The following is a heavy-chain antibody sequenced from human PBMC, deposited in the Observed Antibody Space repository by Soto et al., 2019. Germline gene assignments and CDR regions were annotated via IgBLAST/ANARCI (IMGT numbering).Heavy chain of an antibody. CDR2: IWYDGSNK. J-gene: IGHJ4*02. D-gene: IGHD6-19*01. CDR1: GFSFNSYG. V-gene: IGHV3-33*01. Sequence: QVQLVESGGGVVQPGRPLRLSCAASGFSFNSYGMHWVRQAPGKGLEWVAVIWYDGSNKYYADSAKGRFTISRDNSKNTLYLQMNTLRAEDTAVYYCGRDWLAIDSWGQGTLVTVSS. CDR3: GRDWLAIDS.